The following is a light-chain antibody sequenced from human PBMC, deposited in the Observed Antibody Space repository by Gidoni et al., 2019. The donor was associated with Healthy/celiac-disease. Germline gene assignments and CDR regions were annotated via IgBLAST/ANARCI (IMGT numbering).Light chain of an antibody. J-gene: IGKJ4*01. CDR3: QQSYSTPLT. V-gene: IGKV1-39*01. CDR1: QSISSY. CDR2: AAS. Sequence: DIQITQSPYSLSPSVGDRVTITCRESQSISSYLNWYQQKPGKAPKLLIYAASSLQSGVPSRFSGSGSGTDFTLTISSLQPEDFATYYCQQSYSTPLTFGGGTKVEIK.